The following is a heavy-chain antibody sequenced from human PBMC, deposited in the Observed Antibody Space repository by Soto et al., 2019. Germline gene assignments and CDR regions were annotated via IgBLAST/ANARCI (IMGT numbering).Heavy chain of an antibody. J-gene: IGHJ4*02. V-gene: IGHV3-73*02. D-gene: IGHD4-17*01. CDR2: IRSKANNYAT. Sequence: EVQLVESGGGLVQPGGSLKLSCAASGFTFSDSAIHWVRQTSGKGLEWVGRIRSKANNYATVYAASLEGRFTISRDDAKNTAHLRMNSLKTEDTAVYYCNRPNGGDYSTFDYWGQGTLVIVSS. CDR1: GFTFSDSA. CDR3: NRPNGGDYSTFDY.